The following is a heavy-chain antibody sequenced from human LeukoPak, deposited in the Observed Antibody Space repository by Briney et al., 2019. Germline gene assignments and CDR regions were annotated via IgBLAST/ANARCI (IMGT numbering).Heavy chain of an antibody. CDR3: ARDLAITFGGFIVKGFDY. CDR2: INPNTGDT. V-gene: IGHV1-2*02. J-gene: IGHJ4*02. CDR1: GYTFTSYY. D-gene: IGHD3-16*02. Sequence: ASVKVSCKASGYTFTSYYIHWVRQAPGQGLEWMGWINPNTGDTKYAQNFQGRVTMTRDTSIITAYMELISLRSDDTAVYYCARDLAITFGGFIVKGFDYWGQGTLVTVSS.